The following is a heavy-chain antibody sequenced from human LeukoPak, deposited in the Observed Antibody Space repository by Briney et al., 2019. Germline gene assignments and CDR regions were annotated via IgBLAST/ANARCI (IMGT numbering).Heavy chain of an antibody. V-gene: IGHV1-8*01. CDR2: MNPNSGNT. J-gene: IGHJ4*02. D-gene: IGHD4-17*01. CDR3: ARSVDYGDPTHDY. Sequence: GASVKVSCKASGYTFTSYDINWVQQATGQGLEWMGWMNPNSGNTGYAQKFQGRVTMTRNTSISTAYMELSSLRSEDTAVYYCARSVDYGDPTHDYWGQGTLVTVSS. CDR1: GYTFTSYD.